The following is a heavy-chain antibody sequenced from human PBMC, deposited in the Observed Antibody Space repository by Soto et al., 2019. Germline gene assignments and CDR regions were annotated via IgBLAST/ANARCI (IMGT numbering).Heavy chain of an antibody. CDR1: GFTVSSNY. V-gene: IGHV3-66*01. D-gene: IGHD2-2*01. CDR3: ARDDIVLVPALRRGYYYYGMDV. J-gene: IGHJ6*02. Sequence: EVQLGESGGGLVQPGGSLRLSCAASGFTVSSNYMSWVRQAPGKGLEWVSVIYSGGSTYYADSVKGRFDISRDNSKNTLYLQMNSLRAEDTAVYYCARDDIVLVPALRRGYYYYGMDVWGQATTVTVSS. CDR2: IYSGGST.